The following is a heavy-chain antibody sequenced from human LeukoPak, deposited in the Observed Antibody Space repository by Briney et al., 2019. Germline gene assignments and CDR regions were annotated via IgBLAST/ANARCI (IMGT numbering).Heavy chain of an antibody. D-gene: IGHD3-16*02. V-gene: IGHV4-34*01. J-gene: IGHJ5*02. Sequence: SSETLSLTCAVYGGSFCGYSWTWIRQPPGKGLEWIGEFNHSGSTYYNPSLKSRVTISVDTSKNQFSLKLSSVTAADTAVYYCARDRASYDYVWGSYRNNWFDPWGQGTLVTVSS. CDR3: ARDRASYDYVWGSYRNNWFDP. CDR2: FNHSGST. CDR1: GGSFCGYS.